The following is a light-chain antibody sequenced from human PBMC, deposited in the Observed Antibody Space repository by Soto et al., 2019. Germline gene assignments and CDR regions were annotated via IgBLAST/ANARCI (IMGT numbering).Light chain of an antibody. CDR2: GAS. V-gene: IGKV3-20*01. CDR1: QSIISSF. Sequence: EIVLTQSPGILSLSPGERASLSCGASQSIISSFLAWYQHKPGQAPRLLIYGASNRATGIPDRFSGSGSGTDFTLTISRLEPEDFAVYYCQQYGSSGTFGQGTKVDIK. J-gene: IGKJ1*01. CDR3: QQYGSSGT.